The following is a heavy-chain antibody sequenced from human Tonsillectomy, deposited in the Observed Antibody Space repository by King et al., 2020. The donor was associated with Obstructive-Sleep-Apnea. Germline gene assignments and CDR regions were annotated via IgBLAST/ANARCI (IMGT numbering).Heavy chain of an antibody. D-gene: IGHD2-2*01. J-gene: IGHJ4*02. CDR1: GFSFSSYA. Sequence: VQLVESGGGLVQPGGSLRLSCAASGFSFSSYAMHWVRQAPGKGLEYVSAISSNGGSTYYANSVKGRFTISRDNSKNTLYLQMGSLRAEDMAVYYCAREGASTPFHYWGQDPLFTVSS. CDR2: ISSNGGST. V-gene: IGHV3-64*01. CDR3: AREGASTPFHY.